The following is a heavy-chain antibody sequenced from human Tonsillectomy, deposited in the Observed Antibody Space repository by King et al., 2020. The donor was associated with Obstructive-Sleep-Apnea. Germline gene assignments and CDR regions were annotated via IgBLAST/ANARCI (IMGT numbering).Heavy chain of an antibody. D-gene: IGHD3-22*01. Sequence: QLQESGPGLVKPSETLSLTCTVSGGSISSSSYYWGWIRQPPGKGLEWIGSIYYSGSTYYNPSLKSRVTISVDTSKNQFSLKLSSVTAADTAVYYCARDVRITMIVVVMGPGEFDYWGQGTLVTVSS. J-gene: IGHJ4*02. CDR3: ARDVRITMIVVVMGPGEFDY. V-gene: IGHV4-39*07. CDR1: GGSISSSSYY. CDR2: IYYSGST.